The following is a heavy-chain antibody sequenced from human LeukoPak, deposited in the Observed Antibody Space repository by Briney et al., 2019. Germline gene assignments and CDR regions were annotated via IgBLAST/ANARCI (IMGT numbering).Heavy chain of an antibody. D-gene: IGHD1-26*01. J-gene: IGHJ4*02. Sequence: PGGSLRLSCAASGFTVSRNYMSWVRQAPGKGLEWVSVIYSADSAYYADSVRGRFTISRDSSKNTLCLQMNSLRADDTAVYYCAREVGGGATNYFDYWGQGTLVTVSS. CDR2: IYSADSA. V-gene: IGHV3-53*01. CDR3: AREVGGGATNYFDY. CDR1: GFTVSRNY.